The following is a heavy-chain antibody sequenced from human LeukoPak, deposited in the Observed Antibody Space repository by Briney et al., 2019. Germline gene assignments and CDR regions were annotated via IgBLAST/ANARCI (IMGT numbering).Heavy chain of an antibody. CDR3: ARFDPSYSSSWGLDY. D-gene: IGHD6-13*01. V-gene: IGHV4-34*01. Sequence: SSETLSLTCAVYGGSFSGYYWSWIRQPPGKGLEWIGEINHSGSTNYNPSLKSRVTISVGTSKNQFSLKLSSVTAADTAVYYCARFDPSYSSSWGLDYWGQGTLVTVSS. J-gene: IGHJ4*02. CDR2: INHSGST. CDR1: GGSFSGYY.